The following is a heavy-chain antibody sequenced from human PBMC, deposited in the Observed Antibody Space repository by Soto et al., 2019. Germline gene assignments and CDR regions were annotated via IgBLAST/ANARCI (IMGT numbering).Heavy chain of an antibody. CDR1: GLTFSSYG. D-gene: IGHD6-13*01. CDR2: ISYDGSNK. Sequence: QVQLVESGGGVVQPGRSLRLSCAASGLTFSSYGMHWVRQAPGKGLEWVAVISYDGSNKYYADSVKGRFTISRDNSKISLYLQMNSLRAEDTAVYYCANDIAAAGTGGYFDYWGQGTLVTVSS. J-gene: IGHJ4*02. V-gene: IGHV3-30*18. CDR3: ANDIAAAGTGGYFDY.